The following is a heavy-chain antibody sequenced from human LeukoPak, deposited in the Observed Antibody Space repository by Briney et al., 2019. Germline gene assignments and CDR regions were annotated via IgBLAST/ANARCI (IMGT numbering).Heavy chain of an antibody. CDR3: ARDSLPMAVTGPFDH. Sequence: GGSLRLSCAASGFNFSSYGMHWVRQAPGKGLEWVTSIWFDGSNIHYADSVKGRVIISRDNSKSALYLRMNSLRAEDTAIYYCARDSLPMAVTGPFDHWGQGALVTVSS. CDR1: GFNFSSYG. D-gene: IGHD6-19*01. V-gene: IGHV3-33*01. J-gene: IGHJ4*02. CDR2: IWFDGSNI.